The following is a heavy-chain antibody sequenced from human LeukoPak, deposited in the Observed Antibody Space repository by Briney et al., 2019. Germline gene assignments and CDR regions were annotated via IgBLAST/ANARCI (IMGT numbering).Heavy chain of an antibody. CDR1: GFTFDDYA. J-gene: IGHJ6*04. CDR3: AELGITMIGGV. D-gene: IGHD3-10*02. CDR2: IDWNGGNT. V-gene: IGHV3-20*04. Sequence: GESLRLSCAASGFTFDDYAMSWVRQAPGKGLEWVSTIDWNGGNTGYADSVTGRFTISRDNAKNSLLLQMNSLRAEDTAVYYCAELGITMIGGVWGKGTTVTISS.